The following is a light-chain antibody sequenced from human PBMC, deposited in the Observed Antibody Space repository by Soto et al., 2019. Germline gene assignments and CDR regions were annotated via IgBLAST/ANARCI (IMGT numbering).Light chain of an antibody. V-gene: IGKV3-20*01. CDR1: QSVAGSY. CDR3: QQYGSSPIT. J-gene: IGKJ5*01. Sequence: IVWTQSPGTLSLSPGERATLACRARQSVAGSYLAWYQQNPGQAPRLLIYGTSSRATGIPDKFSGSGSGTDFTLTIRRLEHADFAVYSCQQYGSSPITFGNETRLEI. CDR2: GTS.